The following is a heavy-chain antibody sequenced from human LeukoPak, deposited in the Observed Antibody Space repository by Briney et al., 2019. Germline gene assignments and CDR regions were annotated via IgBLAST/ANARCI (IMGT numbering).Heavy chain of an antibody. V-gene: IGHV3-11*04. CDR3: ERGDEGDTTVLRGGYFDY. CDR1: GFTFSGYF. J-gene: IGHJ4*02. D-gene: IGHD4-17*01. Sequence: GGSLRLSCTGSGFTFSGYFMTWIRQAPGKGLEYISFITSSGATTYYADSVKGRFTISRDNAKNSLYLQVDSLRAEDTAVYYCERGDEGDTTVLRGGYFDYWGQGTLVTVSS. CDR2: ITSSGATT.